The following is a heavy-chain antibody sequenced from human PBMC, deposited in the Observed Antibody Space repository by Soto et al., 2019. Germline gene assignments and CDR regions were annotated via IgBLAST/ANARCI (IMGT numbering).Heavy chain of an antibody. Sequence: SETLSLTCTVSGDSISSADYYWSWIRQTPGKGLEWIGHIFYSGTTYYNPSLKSRLTISVDTSKNHFSLRLTSVTAADTAVYYCARDLWVEPELYYYGMDVWGQGTMVTVSS. CDR1: GDSISSADYY. V-gene: IGHV4-30-4*01. J-gene: IGHJ6*02. CDR3: ARDLWVEPELYYYGMDV. D-gene: IGHD1-1*01. CDR2: IFYSGTT.